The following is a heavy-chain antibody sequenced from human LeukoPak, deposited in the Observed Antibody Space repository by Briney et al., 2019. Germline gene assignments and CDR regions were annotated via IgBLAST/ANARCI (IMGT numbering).Heavy chain of an antibody. J-gene: IGHJ4*02. Sequence: GRSLRLSCAASRFPFRSYGMHWVRQAPGKGLEWLAVISYDGSSTYYADSLKGRFTISRDNSKNTLFLQMNSLRVEDTAVYYCAKGTGYSSSPLDYWGQGTLVTVSS. CDR2: ISYDGSST. CDR3: AKGTGYSSSPLDY. D-gene: IGHD6-13*01. CDR1: RFPFRSYG. V-gene: IGHV3-30*18.